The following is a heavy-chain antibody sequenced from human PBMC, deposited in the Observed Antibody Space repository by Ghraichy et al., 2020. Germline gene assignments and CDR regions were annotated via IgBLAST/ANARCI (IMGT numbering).Heavy chain of an antibody. D-gene: IGHD5-12*01. CDR2: IKQDGSEK. CDR1: GFTFSSYW. CDR3: ARDMPAGDSGYDSRGWFDP. V-gene: IGHV3-7*01. J-gene: IGHJ5*02. Sequence: GGSLRLSCAASGFTFSSYWMSWVRQAPGKGLEWVANIKQDGSEKYYVDSVKGRFTISRDNAKNSLYLQMNSLRAEDTAVYYCARDMPAGDSGYDSRGWFDPWGQGTLVTVSS.